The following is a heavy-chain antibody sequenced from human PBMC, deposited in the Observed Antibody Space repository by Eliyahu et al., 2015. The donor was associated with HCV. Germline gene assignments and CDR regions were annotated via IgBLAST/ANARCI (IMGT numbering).Heavy chain of an antibody. CDR2: INPNSGGT. D-gene: IGHD3-10*01. CDR3: ARVALSGSGSMLWYYYGMDV. Sequence: QVQLVQSGAEVKKPGASVKVSCKASGXTFTGYYMPWVRXAPGQGLEWMGWINPNSGGTNYAQKFQGRVTMTRDTSISTAYMELSRLRSDDTAVYYCARVALSGSGSMLWYYYGMDVWGQGTTVTVSS. V-gene: IGHV1-2*02. J-gene: IGHJ6*02. CDR1: GXTFTGYY.